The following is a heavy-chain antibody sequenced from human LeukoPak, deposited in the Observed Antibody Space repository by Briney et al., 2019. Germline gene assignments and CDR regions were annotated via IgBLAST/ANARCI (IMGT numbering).Heavy chain of an antibody. CDR2: IYYSGST. CDR1: GGSISSYY. CDR3: ARHPIRSGGSPVDY. Sequence: PSETLSLTCTVSGGSISSYYWSWIRQPPGKGLEWIGYIYYSGSTNYNPSLKSRVTISVDTSKNQFSLKLSSVTAADTAVYYCARHPIRSGGSPVDYWGQGTLVTVSS. J-gene: IGHJ4*02. D-gene: IGHD2-15*01. V-gene: IGHV4-59*08.